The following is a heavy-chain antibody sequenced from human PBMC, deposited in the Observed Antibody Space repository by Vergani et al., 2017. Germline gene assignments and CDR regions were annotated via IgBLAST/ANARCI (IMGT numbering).Heavy chain of an antibody. Sequence: EVQLVESGGGLVKPGGSLRLSCAASGFTFSSYSMNWVRQAPGKGLEWVSSISSSSSYIYYADSVKGRFTISRDNAKNSLYLQMNSLGAEDTAVYYCARAAMVRGRGFDPWGQGTLVTVSS. D-gene: IGHD3-10*01. CDR1: GFTFSSYS. CDR2: ISSSSSYI. CDR3: ARAAMVRGRGFDP. V-gene: IGHV3-21*01. J-gene: IGHJ5*02.